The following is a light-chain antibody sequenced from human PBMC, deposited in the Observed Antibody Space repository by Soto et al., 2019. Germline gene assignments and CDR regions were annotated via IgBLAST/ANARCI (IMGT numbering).Light chain of an antibody. CDR1: SSDVGGYNY. CDR2: EVN. Sequence: QSALTQPDSVSGSPGQSITISCTGTSSDVGGYNYVSWYQQHPGKAPKLLIYEVNNRPSGVSNRFSGSKSGNTASLTISGLQAEDEADYYCSSYTSSSAVVFGGGTKLTVL. J-gene: IGLJ2*01. V-gene: IGLV2-14*01. CDR3: SSYTSSSAVV.